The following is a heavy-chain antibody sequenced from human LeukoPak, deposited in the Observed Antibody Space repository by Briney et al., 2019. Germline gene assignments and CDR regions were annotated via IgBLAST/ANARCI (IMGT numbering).Heavy chain of an antibody. CDR3: ARDTLSYCSSTSCPYGGMDY. J-gene: IGHJ4*02. V-gene: IGHV4-39*07. Sequence: SETLSLTCTVSGGSISSSSYYWGWIRQPPGKGLEWIGSIYYSGSTYYNPSLKSRVTISVDTSKDQFSLKLSSVTAADTAVYYCARDTLSYCSSTSCPYGGMDYWGQGTLVTVSS. D-gene: IGHD2-2*01. CDR1: GGSISSSSYY. CDR2: IYYSGST.